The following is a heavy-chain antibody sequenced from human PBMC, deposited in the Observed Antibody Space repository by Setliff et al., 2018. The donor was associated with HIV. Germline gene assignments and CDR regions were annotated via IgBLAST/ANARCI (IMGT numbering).Heavy chain of an antibody. CDR2: INRSGST. Sequence: SETLSLTCAVYGGSFSSYSWTWIRQPPGKGLEWIGEINRSGSTNYNPSLKSRVTISADTSKNQFSLNLSSVTAADTAVYYCARHSGGSFYNFWSGDYYYYGMDVWGQGTTVTVSS. CDR1: GGSFSSYS. D-gene: IGHD3-3*01. J-gene: IGHJ6*02. CDR3: ARHSGGSFYNFWSGDYYYYGMDV. V-gene: IGHV4-34*01.